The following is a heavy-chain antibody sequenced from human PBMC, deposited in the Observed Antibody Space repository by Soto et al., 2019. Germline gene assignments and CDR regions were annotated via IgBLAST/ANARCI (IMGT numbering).Heavy chain of an antibody. CDR1: GFNLGSYW. CDR3: ARGGLEPFDY. Sequence: EVHLVESGGGLVQPGGSLRLSCAASGFNLGSYWMHWVRQAPGKGLVWVSRINDYGTTINYAESVEGRFTISRDDAKIEVYLQMTNLRAEDTAVYYCARGGLEPFDYWGQGALVTCSS. D-gene: IGHD1-1*01. J-gene: IGHJ4*02. CDR2: INDYGTTI. V-gene: IGHV3-74*01.